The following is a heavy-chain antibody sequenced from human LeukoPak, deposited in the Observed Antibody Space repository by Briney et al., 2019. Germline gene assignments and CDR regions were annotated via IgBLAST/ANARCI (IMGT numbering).Heavy chain of an antibody. J-gene: IGHJ4*02. Sequence: VGSLRLSCAASGFTFSAYGMSWVRQAPGKGLEWVSSFSVSDGGTYYADSVKGRFTISSDDSKNALYLQMDSLRAEDTALYYCAKVRGDYSFDYWGQGTLVTVSS. CDR2: FSVSDGGT. CDR3: AKVRGDYSFDY. V-gene: IGHV3-23*01. CDR1: GFTFSAYG. D-gene: IGHD2-21*02.